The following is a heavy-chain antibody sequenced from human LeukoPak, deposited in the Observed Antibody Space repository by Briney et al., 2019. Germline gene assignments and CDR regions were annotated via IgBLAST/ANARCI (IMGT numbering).Heavy chain of an antibody. J-gene: IGHJ5*02. D-gene: IGHD1-26*01. CDR2: IKQDGSEK. CDR1: GFIFNSYW. CDR3: ARARSRIVGAKNWFDP. Sequence: PGGSLRLSCTASGFIFNSYWMGWVRQTPGKGLEWVANIKQDGSEKYYVDSVKGRFTISRDNAKNSLYLQMNSLRAEDTAVYYCARARSRIVGAKNWFDPWGQGTLVTVSS. V-gene: IGHV3-7*01.